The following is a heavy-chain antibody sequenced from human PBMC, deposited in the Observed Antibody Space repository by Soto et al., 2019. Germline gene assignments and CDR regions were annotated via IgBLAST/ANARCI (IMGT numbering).Heavy chain of an antibody. CDR2: MNPNSGNT. V-gene: IGHV1-8*01. D-gene: IGHD6-19*01. CDR1: GYTFTSYD. J-gene: IGHJ4*02. CDR3: ASIAVAGTDFDY. Sequence: QVQLVQSGAEVKKPGASVKVSCKASGYTFTSYDINWVRQATGQGLEWMGWMNPNSGNTGYAQKFQGRVTMTRNTSISTAYMELSRLRSEDTAVYYCASIAVAGTDFDYWGQGTLVTVSS.